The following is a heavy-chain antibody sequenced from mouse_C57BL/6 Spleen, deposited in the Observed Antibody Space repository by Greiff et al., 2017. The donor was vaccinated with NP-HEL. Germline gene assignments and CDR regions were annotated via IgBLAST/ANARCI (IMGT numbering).Heavy chain of an antibody. J-gene: IGHJ2*01. Sequence: DVMLVESGGDLVKPGGSLKLSCAASGFTFSSYGMSWVRQTPDKRLEWVATISSGGSYTYYPDSVKGRFTISRDNAKNTLYLQMSSLKSEDTAMYYCARQDYGLGGNYFDYWGQGTTLTVSS. CDR2: ISSGGSYT. CDR3: ARQDYGLGGNYFDY. CDR1: GFTFSSYG. V-gene: IGHV5-6*02. D-gene: IGHD1-2*01.